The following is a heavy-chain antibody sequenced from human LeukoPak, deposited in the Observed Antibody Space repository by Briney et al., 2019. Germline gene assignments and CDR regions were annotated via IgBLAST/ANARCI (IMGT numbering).Heavy chain of an antibody. J-gene: IGHJ4*02. CDR2: IYYSGST. D-gene: IGHD3-9*01. Sequence: PSETLSFTCTVSGGSISNSSYYWGWIRQPPGKGLEWIGAIYYSGSTYFDPSLKSRVTMSVDTSKNQFSLKLSSVTAADTAVYYCARQYYDILTGYPYYFDYWGQGTLVTVSS. CDR3: ARQYYDILTGYPYYFDY. V-gene: IGHV4-39*01. CDR1: GGSISNSSYY.